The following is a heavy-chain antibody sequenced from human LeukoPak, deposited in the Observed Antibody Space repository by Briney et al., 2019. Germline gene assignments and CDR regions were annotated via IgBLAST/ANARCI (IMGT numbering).Heavy chain of an antibody. CDR3: ARGGTKTTPDFDS. CDR2: TKQDGGDK. J-gene: IGHJ4*02. Sequence: GGSLRLSCAASGFTFTSYWRSWVRQAPGKGLEWVATTKQDGGDKYYVDSVKGRFTISRDNAKNSLYLQMNSLRAEDTAVYFCARGGTKTTPDFDSWGQGTLVTVSS. D-gene: IGHD1-14*01. V-gene: IGHV3-7*01. CDR1: GFTFTSYW.